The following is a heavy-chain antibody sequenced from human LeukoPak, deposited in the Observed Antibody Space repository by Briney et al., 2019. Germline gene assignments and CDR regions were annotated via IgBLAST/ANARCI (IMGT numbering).Heavy chain of an antibody. V-gene: IGHV4-59*08. D-gene: IGHD3-10*01. J-gene: IGHJ5*02. Sequence: PSETLSLTCTVSGASISSYYWSWIRQPPGKGLEWIGYIYYSGGTNYNPSLKSRVTISVDTSKNQFSLKLSSVTAADTAVYYCARHVRGHYGSGSRNWFDPWGQGTLVTVSS. CDR2: IYYSGGT. CDR3: ARHVRGHYGSGSRNWFDP. CDR1: GASISSYY.